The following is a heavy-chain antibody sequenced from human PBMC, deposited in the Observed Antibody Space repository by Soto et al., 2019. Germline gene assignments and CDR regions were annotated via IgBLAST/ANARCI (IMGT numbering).Heavy chain of an antibody. J-gene: IGHJ6*02. CDR1: GYSFTSYW. Sequence: PGPSLKISCKGSGYSFTSYWISWVRQMPGKGLEWMGRIDPSDSYTNYSPSFQGHVTISADKSISTAYLQWSSLKASDTAMYYCARFQQYSSSWYYWGQGTTVTVSS. CDR2: IDPSDSYT. V-gene: IGHV5-10-1*01. CDR3: ARFQQYSSSWYY. D-gene: IGHD6-13*01.